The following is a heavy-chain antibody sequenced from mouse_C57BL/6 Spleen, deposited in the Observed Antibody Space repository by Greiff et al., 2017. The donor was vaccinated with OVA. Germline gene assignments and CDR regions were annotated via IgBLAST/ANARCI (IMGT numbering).Heavy chain of an antibody. V-gene: IGHV1-80*01. CDR1: GYAFSSYW. CDR3: ARGQLRLRGYFDY. D-gene: IGHD3-2*02. CDR2: IYPGDGDT. J-gene: IGHJ2*01. Sequence: VQLQQSGAELVKPGASVKISCKASGYAFSSYWMNWVKQRPGKGLERIGKIYPGDGDTNYNGKFKGKATLTADKSSSTAYMQLSSLTSEDSAVYFCARGQLRLRGYFDYWGQGTTLTVSS.